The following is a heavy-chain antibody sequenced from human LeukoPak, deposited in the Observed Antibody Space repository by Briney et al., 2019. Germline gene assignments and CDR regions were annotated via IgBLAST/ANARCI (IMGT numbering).Heavy chain of an antibody. D-gene: IGHD2-2*01. CDR1: GFTFTSSA. V-gene: IGHV1-58*01. J-gene: IGHJ4*02. CDR3: AVDQGRPAGDAFDY. CDR2: IVLGSGNT. Sequence: EASVKVSCKVSGFTFTSSAAQWVRQARGQRLEWIGWIVLGSGNTNYAQKFQERLTITRDMSTTTACMELSSLTSEDTAVYFGAVDQGRPAGDAFDYWGQGTLVTVSS.